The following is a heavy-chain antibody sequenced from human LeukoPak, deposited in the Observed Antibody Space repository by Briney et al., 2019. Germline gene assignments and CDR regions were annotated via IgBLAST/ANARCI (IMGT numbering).Heavy chain of an antibody. CDR2: IKEDGSEK. CDR1: GLTFSSYW. D-gene: IGHD3-22*01. J-gene: IGHJ4*02. Sequence: PGGSLRLSCAASGLTFSSYWMSWVRQAPGKGLEWVANIKEDGSEKNYVDSVKGRFTISRDNAKNSLYLQMNSLRAEDTAVYYCARGEYYYDGGYWGQGTLFTVSS. CDR3: ARGEYYYDGGY. V-gene: IGHV3-7*05.